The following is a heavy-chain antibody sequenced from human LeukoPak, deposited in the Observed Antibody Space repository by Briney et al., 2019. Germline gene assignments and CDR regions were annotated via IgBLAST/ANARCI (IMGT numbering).Heavy chain of an antibody. D-gene: IGHD3-10*01. CDR2: ISSSGSTI. J-gene: IGHJ4*02. CDR3: ARGDTMVRGVPIGG. V-gene: IGHV3-11*01. Sequence: GGSLRLSCAASGFTVSSNYMSWIRQAPGKGLEWVSYISSSGSTIYYADSVKGRFTISRDNAKNSLYLQMNSLRAEDTAVYYCARGDTMVRGVPIGGWGQGTLVTVSS. CDR1: GFTVSSNY.